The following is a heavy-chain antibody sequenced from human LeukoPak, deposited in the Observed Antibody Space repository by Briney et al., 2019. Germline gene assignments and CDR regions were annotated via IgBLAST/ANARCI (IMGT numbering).Heavy chain of an antibody. CDR3: ARGKSGSYGTKGY. D-gene: IGHD1-26*01. J-gene: IGHJ4*02. CDR1: GFTFSSYW. V-gene: IGHV3-7*01. Sequence: GGSLRLSCVASGFTFSSYWMSWVRQAPGKGLERGADIKQDGSEKYYVDSVKGRFTISRDNAKNSLYLQMNSLRVEDTAVYYCARGKSGSYGTKGYWGQGTLVTVSS. CDR2: IKQDGSEK.